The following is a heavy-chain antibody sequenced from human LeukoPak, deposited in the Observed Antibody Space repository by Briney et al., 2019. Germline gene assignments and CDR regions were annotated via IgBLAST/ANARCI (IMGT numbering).Heavy chain of an antibody. Sequence: GSSVKVSCKASGGTFSSYAISWVRQAPGQGLEWMGGIIPIFGTANYAQKFQGRVTMTRDTSTSTVYMELSSLRSEDTAVYYCARDGAYGDSHTYYYYGMDVWGQGTTVTVSS. CDR1: GGTFSSYA. V-gene: IGHV1-69*05. D-gene: IGHD4-17*01. CDR3: ARDGAYGDSHTYYYYGMDV. CDR2: IIPIFGTA. J-gene: IGHJ6*02.